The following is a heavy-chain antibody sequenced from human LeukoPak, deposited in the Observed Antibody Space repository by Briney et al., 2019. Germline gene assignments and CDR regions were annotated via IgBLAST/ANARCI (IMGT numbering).Heavy chain of an antibody. V-gene: IGHV4-4*02. D-gene: IGHD5-18*01. Sequence: ASETLSLTCGVSGGSISSNDWWSWVRQPPGKGLEWIGEIYHSGSTNYNPSLKSRVTISVDKTKNQFSLKLSSVTAADTAVYYCARDVGGYNYGYSLDYWGQGTLVSVSS. CDR3: ARDVGGYNYGYSLDY. CDR2: IYHSGST. CDR1: GGSISSNDW. J-gene: IGHJ4*02.